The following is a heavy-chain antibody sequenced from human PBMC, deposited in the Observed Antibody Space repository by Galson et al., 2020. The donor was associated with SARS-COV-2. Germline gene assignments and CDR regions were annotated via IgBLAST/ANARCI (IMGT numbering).Heavy chain of an antibody. J-gene: IGHJ4*02. V-gene: IGHV4-59*01. D-gene: IGHD2-2*02. CDR3: ARTIPGYNNRYSDY. CDR2: ISYSGST. Sequence: KGLEWIGYISYSGSTNYNPSLKSRVTISLDTSKNQFSLMLTSVTAADTAMYYCARTIPGYNNRYSDYWGQGTLVTVSS.